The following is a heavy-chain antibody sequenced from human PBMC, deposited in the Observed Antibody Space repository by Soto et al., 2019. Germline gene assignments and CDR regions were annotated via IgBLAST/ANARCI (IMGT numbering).Heavy chain of an antibody. CDR1: GGSISSGGYY. J-gene: IGHJ6*03. CDR2: IYYSGST. CDR3: ARVRTGCSSTSCYYYYYMDV. D-gene: IGHD2-2*01. Sequence: QVQLQESGPGLVKPSQTLSLTCTVSGGSISSGGYYWSWIRQHPGKGLEWIGYIYYSGSTYYNPSLKSRVTISVDTSTNQFSLKLSSVTAADTAVYYCARVRTGCSSTSCYYYYYMDVWGKGTTVTVSS. V-gene: IGHV4-31*03.